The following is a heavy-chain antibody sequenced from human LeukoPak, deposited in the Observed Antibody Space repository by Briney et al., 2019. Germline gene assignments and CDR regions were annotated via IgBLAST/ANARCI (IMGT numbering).Heavy chain of an antibody. Sequence: GGSLRLSCAASGFTFSSYGMHWVRQAPGKGLEWVAVISYDGSNKYYADSVKGRFTISRDNSKNTLYLQMNSLRAEDTAVYYCAKQPIDLYYYYGMDVWGQGTTVTVSS. CDR2: ISYDGSNK. J-gene: IGHJ6*02. V-gene: IGHV3-30*18. CDR3: AKQPIDLYYYYGMDV. CDR1: GFTFSSYG.